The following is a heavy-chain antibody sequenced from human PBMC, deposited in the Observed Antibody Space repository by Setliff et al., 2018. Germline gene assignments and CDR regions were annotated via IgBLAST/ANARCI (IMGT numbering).Heavy chain of an antibody. Sequence: ASVKVSCKASGYIFRDYYIHWVRQAPGQGLEWMGWINPNSGGREYAEAFQGRVTVTGDTSIWTAFMELSGLTSDDTAVYYCAGPFDVGPYPRPIDGLDLWGQGTRVTVSS. D-gene: IGHD3-9*01. J-gene: IGHJ3*01. CDR3: AGPFDVGPYPRPIDGLDL. CDR1: GYIFRDYY. V-gene: IGHV1-2*02. CDR2: INPNSGGR.